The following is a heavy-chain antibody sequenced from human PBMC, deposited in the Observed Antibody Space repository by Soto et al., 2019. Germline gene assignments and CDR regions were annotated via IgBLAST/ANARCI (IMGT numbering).Heavy chain of an antibody. Sequence: SETLSLTCTVSGGSISAYYWSWIRQPPGNGLEWIGNIHGSGITNYNPSLKSRVSISVDTSKNHFSLKMSSVIAADTAVYYCAKDWAGGRWSRFDPSGQGTLVTVSS. D-gene: IGHD2-15*01. J-gene: IGHJ5*02. V-gene: IGHV4-59*01. CDR3: AKDWAGGRWSRFDP. CDR1: GGSISAYY. CDR2: IHGSGIT.